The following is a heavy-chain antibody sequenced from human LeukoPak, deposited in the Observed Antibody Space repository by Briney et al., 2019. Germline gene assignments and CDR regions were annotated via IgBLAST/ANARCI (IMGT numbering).Heavy chain of an antibody. CDR3: ARGHYDVLAASYKWTPDY. CDR1: GFTFNTFN. CDR2: ITSGGDYI. D-gene: IGHD3-9*01. Sequence: GGSLRLSCAASGFTFNTFNMNWVRQAPGKGLEWVSSITSGGDYIYYADSVKGRFTTSRDNAKNSLSLQLNSLRVEDTAVYYCARGHYDVLAASYKWTPDYWGQGTLVTVSP. J-gene: IGHJ4*02. V-gene: IGHV3-21*01.